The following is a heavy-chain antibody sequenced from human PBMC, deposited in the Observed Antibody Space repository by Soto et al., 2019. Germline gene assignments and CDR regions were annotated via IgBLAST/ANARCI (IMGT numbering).Heavy chain of an antibody. V-gene: IGHV4-59*01. CDR1: GGSISSYY. D-gene: IGHD5-12*01. Sequence: PSETLSLTCTVSGGSISSYYWSWIRQPPGKGLEWIGYIYYSGSTNYNPSLKSRVTISVDTSKNQFSLKLSSVTAADTAVYYCARLNLPRGYSGYDLDYWGQGTLVTVPQ. CDR3: ARLNLPRGYSGYDLDY. CDR2: IYYSGST. J-gene: IGHJ4*02.